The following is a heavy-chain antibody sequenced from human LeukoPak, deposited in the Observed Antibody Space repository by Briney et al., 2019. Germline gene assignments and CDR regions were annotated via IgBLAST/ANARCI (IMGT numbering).Heavy chain of an antibody. Sequence: SETLSLTCTVSGGSISSYYWSWIRQPPGKGLEWIGYLYYSGNTNYNPSLKSRVTIPIDTSKNQFSLKLSSVTAADTAVYYCARRYCSGGSCYPDYWGQGTLVTVSS. D-gene: IGHD2-15*01. V-gene: IGHV4-59*08. CDR2: LYYSGNT. CDR1: GGSISSYY. J-gene: IGHJ4*02. CDR3: ARRYCSGGSCYPDY.